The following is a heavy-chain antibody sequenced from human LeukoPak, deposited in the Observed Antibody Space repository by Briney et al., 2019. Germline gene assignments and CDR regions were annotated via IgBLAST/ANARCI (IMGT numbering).Heavy chain of an antibody. CDR2: INHSGST. J-gene: IGHJ3*02. CDR1: GGSFSGYY. CDR3: ARGYHFRYCSGGSCYRGAFDI. Sequence: SETLSLTCAVYGGSFSGYYWSWIRQPPGKGLEWIGEINHSGSTNYNPSLKSRVTISVDTSKNQFSLKLSSVTAADTAVYCCARGYHFRYCSGGSCYRGAFDIWGQGTMVTVSS. V-gene: IGHV4-34*01. D-gene: IGHD2-15*01.